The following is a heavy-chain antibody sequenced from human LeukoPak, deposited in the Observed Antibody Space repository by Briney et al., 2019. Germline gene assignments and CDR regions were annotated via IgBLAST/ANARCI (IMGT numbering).Heavy chain of an antibody. D-gene: IGHD2-15*01. J-gene: IGHJ5*02. V-gene: IGHV3-11*01. Sequence: GGSLRLSCAASGFTFSDYYMSWIRQAPGKGLEWVSYISSSGSTIYYADSVKGRFTISRDNAKNSLYLQMNSLRAEDTAVYYCARDFCSGGSCYSPSVWFDPWGQGTLVTVSS. CDR3: ARDFCSGGSCYSPSVWFDP. CDR2: ISSSGSTI. CDR1: GFTFSDYY.